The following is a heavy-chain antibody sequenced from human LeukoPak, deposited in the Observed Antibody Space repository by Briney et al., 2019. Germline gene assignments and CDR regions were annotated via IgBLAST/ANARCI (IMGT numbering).Heavy chain of an antibody. CDR2: ISYDGSNK. D-gene: IGHD6-6*01. CDR3: AREGFREVCSSSGLDY. Sequence: GRSLRLSCAASGFTFSSYAMHWVRQAPGKGLEWVAVISYDGSNKYYADSVKGRFTISRDNSKDTLYLQMNSLRAEDTAVYYCAREGFREVCSSSGLDYWGQGTLVTVSS. CDR1: GFTFSSYA. V-gene: IGHV3-30-3*01. J-gene: IGHJ4*02.